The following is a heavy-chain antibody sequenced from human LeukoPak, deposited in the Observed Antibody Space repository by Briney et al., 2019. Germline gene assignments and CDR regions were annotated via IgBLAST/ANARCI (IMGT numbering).Heavy chain of an antibody. CDR3: AKDIGDFWSGPYGYYFDY. CDR2: ISWNSGSI. D-gene: IGHD3-3*01. Sequence: PGGSLRLSCAASGFTFDDYAMHWVRQAPGKGLEWVSGISWNSGSIGYADSVKGRFTISRDNAKNSLYLQMNSLRAEDTALYYCAKDIGDFWSGPYGYYFDYWGQGTLVTVSS. CDR1: GFTFDDYA. J-gene: IGHJ4*02. V-gene: IGHV3-9*01.